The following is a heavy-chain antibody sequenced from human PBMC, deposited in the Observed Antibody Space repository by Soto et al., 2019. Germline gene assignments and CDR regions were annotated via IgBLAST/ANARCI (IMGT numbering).Heavy chain of an antibody. J-gene: IGHJ4*02. V-gene: IGHV1-8*01. CDR1: GYTFTXXX. CDR3: ARERSSGWLDY. D-gene: IGHD6-19*01. CDR2: MNPNSGNT. Sequence: QVQLVQSGAEVKKPGASVKVSCKASGYTFTXXXXXXXRQATGQGLEWMGWMNPNSGNTGYAQKFQGRVTMTRNTSIRTAYMELSSLRSEDTAVYYCARERSSGWLDYWGQGTLVTVSS.